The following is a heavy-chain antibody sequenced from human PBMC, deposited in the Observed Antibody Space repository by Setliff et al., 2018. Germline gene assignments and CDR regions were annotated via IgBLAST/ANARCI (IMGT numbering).Heavy chain of an antibody. CDR3: ARMSGFLYMDV. J-gene: IGHJ6*03. V-gene: IGHV4-30-4*08. Sequence: TLSLTCIVSGASISSDAYYWSWIRQHPGKGLEWIGYIYYSGSTYYNPYLKSRVTISLDTSNNQFSLSLSSVTAADTAVYYCARMSGFLYMDVWGKGTTVTVSS. CDR1: GASISSDAYY. D-gene: IGHD3-3*01. CDR2: IYYSGST.